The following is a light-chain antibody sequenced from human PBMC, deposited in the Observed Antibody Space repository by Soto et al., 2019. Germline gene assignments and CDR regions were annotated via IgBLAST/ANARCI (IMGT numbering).Light chain of an antibody. Sequence: EVGLTPSPTTLSTSPGESVPLSCRASQNLHSFLNWYQQRPGQAPRPLIYDGSKRAAGVPDRISGDGSGTDYTLTISSLEPEDFAVYYCQQRTRWPMTFGQGTRLEI. V-gene: IGKV3-11*01. CDR1: QNLHSF. CDR3: QQRTRWPMT. J-gene: IGKJ5*01. CDR2: DGS.